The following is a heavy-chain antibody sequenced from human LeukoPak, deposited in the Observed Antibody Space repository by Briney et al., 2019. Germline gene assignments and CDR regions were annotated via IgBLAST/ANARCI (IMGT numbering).Heavy chain of an antibody. CDR2: ISYDGSNK. CDR1: GFTFSDYA. Sequence: GGSLSLSCAASGFTFSDYAMHWVRQAPGKGLEWVAVISYDGSNKYYADSVKGRFTISRDNSKNTLYLQMNSLRAEDTAVYYCARAELLSLDYWGQGTLVTVSS. CDR3: ARAELLSLDY. J-gene: IGHJ4*02. D-gene: IGHD2-21*02. V-gene: IGHV3-30*04.